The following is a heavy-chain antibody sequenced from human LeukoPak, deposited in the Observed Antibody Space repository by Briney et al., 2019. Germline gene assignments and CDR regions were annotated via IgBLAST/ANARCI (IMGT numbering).Heavy chain of an antibody. J-gene: IGHJ4*02. CDR2: INHSGST. Sequence: PSETLSLTCAVYGGSFSGYYWSWIRQPPGKGLEWIGEINHSGSTNYNPSLKSRVTISVDKSKNQFSLKLSSVTAADTAVYYCAQGRDYVDYWGQGTLVTVSS. CDR1: GGSFSGYY. D-gene: IGHD1-26*01. V-gene: IGHV4-34*01. CDR3: AQGRDYVDY.